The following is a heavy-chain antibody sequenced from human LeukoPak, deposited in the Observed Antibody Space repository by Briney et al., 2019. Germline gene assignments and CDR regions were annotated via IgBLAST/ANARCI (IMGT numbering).Heavy chain of an antibody. CDR1: GFTFSDYY. CDR3: ARGGAVAANRFDP. Sequence: GGPLRLSCAASGFTFSDYYMSWIRQAPGKGLEWGSYISSSGSTIYYADSVKGRFTISRDNAKNSLYLQMNSLRAEGTAAYYCARGGAVAANRFDPWGQGTLVTVSS. V-gene: IGHV3-11*01. CDR2: ISSSGSTI. D-gene: IGHD1-26*01. J-gene: IGHJ5*02.